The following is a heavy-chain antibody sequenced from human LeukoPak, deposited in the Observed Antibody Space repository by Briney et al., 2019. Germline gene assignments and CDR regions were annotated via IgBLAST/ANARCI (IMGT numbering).Heavy chain of an antibody. CDR3: AKELRFGSVRHLDY. V-gene: IGHV3-23*01. J-gene: IGHJ4*02. D-gene: IGHD4-17*01. CDR2: ISASGGDA. Sequence: GGSLRLSCAASGFTFSNHAMSWVRQAPGKGLEWVSAISASGGDAYYADSVKGRFTLSRDNSRNTLYLQMSSLRAEDTAVYYCAKELRFGSVRHLDYWGQGTLVTVSS. CDR1: GFTFSNHA.